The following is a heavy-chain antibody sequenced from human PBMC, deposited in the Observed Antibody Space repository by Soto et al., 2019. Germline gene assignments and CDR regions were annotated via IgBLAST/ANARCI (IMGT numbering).Heavy chain of an antibody. D-gene: IGHD5-18*01. CDR3: AREVATAMED. CDR1: GDSISSGRYY. J-gene: IGHJ4*02. Sequence: QVQLQESGPGLVKPSQTLSLTCTVSGDSISSGRYYWTWIRQQPGKVLEWIGYIYYSGSTYYNPSLKSRVTISVDTSNNEFSLRLSSVTAADTAVYYCAREVATAMEDWGQGTLVTVSS. V-gene: IGHV4-31*03. CDR2: IYYSGST.